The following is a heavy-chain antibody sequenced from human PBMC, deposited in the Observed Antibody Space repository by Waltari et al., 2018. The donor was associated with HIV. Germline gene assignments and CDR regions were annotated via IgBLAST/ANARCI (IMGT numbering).Heavy chain of an antibody. D-gene: IGHD4-4*01. CDR1: GFSLSTSGMH. V-gene: IGHV2-70*04. Sequence: QVTLKESGPALVKPTQTLTLTCTFSGFSLSTSGMHMSWIRQPPGKALEWLARIDWDDDKFYSTSLKTRLTTSTDTSKNQVVLTMTNMDPVDTATYYCARMDDYSNYWGQGILVTVSS. CDR3: ARMDDYSNY. J-gene: IGHJ1*01. CDR2: IDWDDDK.